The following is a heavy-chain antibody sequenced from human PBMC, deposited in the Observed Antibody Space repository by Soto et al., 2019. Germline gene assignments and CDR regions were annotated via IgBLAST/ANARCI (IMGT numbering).Heavy chain of an antibody. CDR1: GGSINSGDSY. J-gene: IGHJ4*02. D-gene: IGHD3-22*01. V-gene: IGHV4-30-4*01. CDR3: ATTDYDSRGSDY. Sequence: QVQLQESGPGLVKPSQTLSLTCTVSGGSINSGDSYWSWVRQPPGKGLEWIEFIYYSGTTYYNPSLKSRLSMSVDTSKNQFSLKLSSVTAADTAVYFCATTDYDSRGSDYWGQGTLVTVSS. CDR2: IYYSGTT.